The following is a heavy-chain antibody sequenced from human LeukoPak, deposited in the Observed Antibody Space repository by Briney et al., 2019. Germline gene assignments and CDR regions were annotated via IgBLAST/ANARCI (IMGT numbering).Heavy chain of an antibody. D-gene: IGHD2-2*01. CDR3: ARAGDIVVVPAAMARTPFDP. V-gene: IGHV4-39*07. Sequence: SETLSLTCTVSGGSISSSSYYWGWIRQPPGKGLEWIGSIYYSGSTYYNPSLKSRVTISVDTSKNQFSLKLSSVTAADTAVYYCARAGDIVVVPAAMARTPFDPWGQGTLVTVSS. J-gene: IGHJ5*02. CDR2: IYYSGST. CDR1: GGSISSSSYY.